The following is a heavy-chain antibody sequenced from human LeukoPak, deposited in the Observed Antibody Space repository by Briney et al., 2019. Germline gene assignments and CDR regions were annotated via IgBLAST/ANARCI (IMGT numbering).Heavy chain of an antibody. CDR3: AGTSGSYVFDY. CDR1: GGSISSYY. J-gene: IGHJ4*02. D-gene: IGHD1-26*01. CDR2: IYYSGRT. Sequence: ASETLSLTCTVSGGSISSYYWSWVRQAPGKELEWVAYIYYSGRTNYNPSLKSRVTMSIDTSKNYFSLNLSSVTAADTAVYYCAGTSGSYVFDYWGQGILVTVSS. V-gene: IGHV4-59*01.